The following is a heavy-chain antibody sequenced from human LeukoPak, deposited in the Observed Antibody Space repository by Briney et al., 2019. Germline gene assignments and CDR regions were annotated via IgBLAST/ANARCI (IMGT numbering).Heavy chain of an antibody. D-gene: IGHD5-24*01. CDR2: ISYDGSNK. Sequence: GGSLRLSCAASGFTFSSYAMHWVRQAPGKGLEWVAVISYDGSNKYYADSVKGRFTISRDNSKNTLYLQMNSLRAEDTAVYYCAREGEAGWLQSGGFDYWGQGTLVTVSS. V-gene: IGHV3-30*01. CDR1: GFTFSSYA. J-gene: IGHJ4*02. CDR3: AREGEAGWLQSGGFDY.